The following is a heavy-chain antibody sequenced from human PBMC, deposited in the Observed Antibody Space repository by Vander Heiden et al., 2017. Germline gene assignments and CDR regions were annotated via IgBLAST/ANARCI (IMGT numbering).Heavy chain of an antibody. CDR1: GFTFSSYG. CDR2: IKEDGSEK. V-gene: IGHV3-7*01. Sequence: EVQLVESGGGWVQPGGSLRLSFAAPGFTFSSYGMVWVRQAPGKGLEWVANIKEDGSEKYYVDSVKGRFTISRDNAKNSLYLQMNSLRAEDTAVYYCDGRQGHWGQGTLVTVSS. J-gene: IGHJ4*02. CDR3: DGRQGH.